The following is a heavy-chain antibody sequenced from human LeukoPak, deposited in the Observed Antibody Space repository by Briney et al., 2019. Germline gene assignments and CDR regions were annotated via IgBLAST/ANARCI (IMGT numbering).Heavy chain of an antibody. V-gene: IGHV1-2*04. CDR3: ARGLYGSGSYGPENY. CDR1: GYTFTGYY. Sequence: ASVKVSCKASGYTFTGYYMHWVRQAPGQGLEWMGWINPNSGGTNYAQKFQGWVTMTRDTSISTAYMELSRLRSDDTAVYYCARGLYGSGSYGPENYWGQGTLVTVSS. CDR2: INPNSGGT. J-gene: IGHJ4*02. D-gene: IGHD3-10*01.